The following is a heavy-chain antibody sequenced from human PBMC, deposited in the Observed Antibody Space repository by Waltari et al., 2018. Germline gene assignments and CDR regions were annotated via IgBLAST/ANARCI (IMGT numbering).Heavy chain of an antibody. CDR1: GFTFSSYW. Sequence: EVQLVESGGGLVQPGGSLRLSCAASGFTFSSYWMHWVRQAPGKGLVWVSRINSDGSSTSYADSVKGRFTISRDNAKNTLYLQMNSLRAEDTAVYYCARGDPRGLFNYYYYGMDVWGQGTTVTVSS. D-gene: IGHD3-10*01. CDR3: ARGDPRGLFNYYYYGMDV. CDR2: INSDGSST. J-gene: IGHJ6*02. V-gene: IGHV3-74*01.